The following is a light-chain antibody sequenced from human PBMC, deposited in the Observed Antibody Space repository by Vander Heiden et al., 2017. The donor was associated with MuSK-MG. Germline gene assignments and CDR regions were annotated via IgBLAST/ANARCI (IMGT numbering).Light chain of an antibody. V-gene: IGLV3-21*02. J-gene: IGLJ2*01. Sequence: SYVLTQPPPASVAPGQTARITCGENNIGSKYVHWYQQKPGQAPLLVVYDDSDRPAGIPERFSGSNSGNTATLTISRVEAGDEADYYCQVWDSSSDHPVFGGGTKLTVL. CDR1: NIGSKY. CDR3: QVWDSSSDHPV. CDR2: DDS.